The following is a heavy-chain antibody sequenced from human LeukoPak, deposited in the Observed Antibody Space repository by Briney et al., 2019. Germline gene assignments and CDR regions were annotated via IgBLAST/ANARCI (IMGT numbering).Heavy chain of an antibody. V-gene: IGHV1-2*02. CDR1: GYIFTGYY. Sequence: ASVKVSCKASGYIFTGYYMHWVRQAPGQGLEWMGWINPNTGGTNYAQKFQGRVTMTRDTSISTAYMELSRLRSDDTAVYYCARGVGGYCSGGSCSTGAFDIWGQGTMVTVSS. CDR2: INPNTGGT. CDR3: ARGVGGYCSGGSCSTGAFDI. J-gene: IGHJ3*02. D-gene: IGHD2-15*01.